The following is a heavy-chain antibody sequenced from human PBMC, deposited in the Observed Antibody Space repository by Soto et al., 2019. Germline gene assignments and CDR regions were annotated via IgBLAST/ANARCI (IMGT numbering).Heavy chain of an antibody. CDR3: AKESRVGDYIWGSYRPSDY. Sequence: GGSLRLSCAASGFTFSSYAMSWVRQAPGKGLEWVSAISGSGGSTYYADSVKGRFTISRDNSKNTLYLQMNSLRAEDTAVYYCAKESRVGDYIWGSYRPSDYWGQGTLVTVSS. CDR2: ISGSGGST. V-gene: IGHV3-23*01. D-gene: IGHD3-16*02. CDR1: GFTFSSYA. J-gene: IGHJ4*02.